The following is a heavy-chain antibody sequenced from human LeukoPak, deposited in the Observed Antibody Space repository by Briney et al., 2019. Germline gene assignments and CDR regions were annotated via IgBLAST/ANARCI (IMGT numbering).Heavy chain of an antibody. CDR1: AFTFSGSA. J-gene: IGHJ6*02. V-gene: IGHV3-73*01. D-gene: IGHD3-22*01. CDR3: TREGIYYYDSSEGHYYYYYGMDV. CDR2: IRSKDNSYAT. Sequence: GVSLTLSCAAAAFTFSGSAMHWLRQASGKGLQWFVRIRSKDNSYATAYAASVKGRFSISRDDSKNTAYLQMNSLKTDDTAVYYCTREGIYYYDSSEGHYYYYYGMDVWGQGTTVTVSS.